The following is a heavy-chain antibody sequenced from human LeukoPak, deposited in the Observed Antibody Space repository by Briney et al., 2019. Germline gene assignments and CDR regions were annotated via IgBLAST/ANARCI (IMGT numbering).Heavy chain of an antibody. CDR3: ARGRRSYYGSGSYYNY. Sequence: SETLSLTCAVYGGSFSGYYWSWIRQPPGKGLEWIGEINHSGSTNYNPSLKSRVTISVDTSKNQFSLKLSSVTAADTAVYYCARGRRSYYGSGSYYNYWSQGTLVTVSS. V-gene: IGHV4-34*01. CDR2: INHSGST. J-gene: IGHJ4*02. CDR1: GGSFSGYY. D-gene: IGHD3-10*01.